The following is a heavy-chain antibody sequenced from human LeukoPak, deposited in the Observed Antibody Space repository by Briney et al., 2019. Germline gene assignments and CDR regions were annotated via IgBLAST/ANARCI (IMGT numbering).Heavy chain of an antibody. D-gene: IGHD3-3*01. CDR3: ARERLYDFWSGYYPLDY. CDR1: GYTFTSYG. J-gene: IGHJ4*02. V-gene: IGHV1-18*01. Sequence: ASVKVSCKASGYTFTSYGISWVRQAPGQGLEWMGWINAYNGNTNYAQKLQGRVTMTTDTSTSTAYMELRSLRSDDTAVYYCARERLYDFWSGYYPLDYWGQGTLVTVSS. CDR2: INAYNGNT.